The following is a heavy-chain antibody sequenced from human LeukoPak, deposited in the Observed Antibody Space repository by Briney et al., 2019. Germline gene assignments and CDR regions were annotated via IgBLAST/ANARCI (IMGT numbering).Heavy chain of an antibody. CDR3: ARERVDKVATIPFDY. CDR2: IYYSGST. D-gene: IGHD5-12*01. J-gene: IGHJ4*02. Sequence: SETLSLTCTVSGGSISSSSYYWGWIRQPPGKGLEWIGSIYYSGSTYYNPSLKSRFTISVDTSKNQLSLKQSSVSAADTAVYYCARERVDKVATIPFDYGGQGTLVTVSS. V-gene: IGHV4-39*02. CDR1: GGSISSSSYY.